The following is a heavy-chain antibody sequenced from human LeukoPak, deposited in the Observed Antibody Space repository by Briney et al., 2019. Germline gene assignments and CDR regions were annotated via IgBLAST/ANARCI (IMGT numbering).Heavy chain of an antibody. D-gene: IGHD3-22*01. CDR2: IYPGDSDT. CDR3: ARLSLGGFSDYYDSSGYYFHRPFDY. CDR1: GYSFTSYW. J-gene: IGHJ4*02. Sequence: GESLKISCKGSGYSFTSYWIGWVRQMPGKGLEWMGIIYPGDSDTRYSPSFQGQVTISADKSISTAYLQWSSLKASDTAMYYCARLSLGGFSDYYDSSGYYFHRPFDYWGQGTLVTVSS. V-gene: IGHV5-51*01.